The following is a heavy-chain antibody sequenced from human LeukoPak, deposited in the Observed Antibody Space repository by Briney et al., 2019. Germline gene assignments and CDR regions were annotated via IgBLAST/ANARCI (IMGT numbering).Heavy chain of an antibody. D-gene: IGHD3-22*01. CDR3: ARDWVVTLLNWFDP. V-gene: IGHV4-39*07. Sequence: SETLSLTYTVSGGSISSSSYYWGWIRQPPGKGLEWIGSIYYSGSTYYNPSLKSRVTISVDTSKNQFSLKLSSVTAADTAVYYCARDWVVTLLNWFDPWGQGTLVTVSS. CDR1: GGSISSSSYY. CDR2: IYYSGST. J-gene: IGHJ5*02.